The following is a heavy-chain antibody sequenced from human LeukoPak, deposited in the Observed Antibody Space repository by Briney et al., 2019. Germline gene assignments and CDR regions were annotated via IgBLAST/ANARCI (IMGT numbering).Heavy chain of an antibody. CDR1: GFTFSSYS. Sequence: SRGSLRLSCAASGFTFSSYSMNWVRQAPGKGLEWVSYISSSSTIYYADSVKGRFTISRDNAKNSLYLQMNSLRDEDTAVYYCARGVYLPFDAFDIWGQGTMVTVSS. J-gene: IGHJ3*02. CDR3: ARGVYLPFDAFDI. V-gene: IGHV3-48*02. CDR2: ISSSSTI. D-gene: IGHD5/OR15-5a*01.